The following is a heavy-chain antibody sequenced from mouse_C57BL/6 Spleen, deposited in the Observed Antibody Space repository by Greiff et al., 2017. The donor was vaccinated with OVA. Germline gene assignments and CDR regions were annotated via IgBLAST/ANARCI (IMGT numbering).Heavy chain of an antibody. D-gene: IGHD4-1*01. Sequence: QVQLQQPGAELVRPGSSVKLSCKASGYTFTSYWMAWVKQRPGQGLEWIGNIYPSDSETHYNQKFKDKATLTVDKSSSTAYMQLSSLTSEDSAVYYCARNWGSFDYWGQGTTLTVSS. CDR3: ARNWGSFDY. CDR2: IYPSDSET. V-gene: IGHV1-61*01. CDR1: GYTFTSYW. J-gene: IGHJ2*01.